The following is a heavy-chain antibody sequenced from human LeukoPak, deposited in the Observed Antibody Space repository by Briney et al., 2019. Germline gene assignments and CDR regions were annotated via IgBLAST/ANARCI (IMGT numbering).Heavy chain of an antibody. D-gene: IGHD2-2*01. CDR2: IYPGDSAT. CDR1: GYSYTSYW. J-gene: IGHJ4*02. Sequence: GESLKISCKGSGYSYTSYWIGWVRQMPGKGLEWMGIIYPGDSATRYSPSFQGQITISADKSISTAYLQWSSLKASDTAKYYCARVVGAAPFDYWGQGTLVTVSS. CDR3: ARVVGAAPFDY. V-gene: IGHV5-51*01.